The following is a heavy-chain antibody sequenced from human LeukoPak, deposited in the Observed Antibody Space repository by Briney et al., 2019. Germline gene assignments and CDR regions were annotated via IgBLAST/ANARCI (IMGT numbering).Heavy chain of an antibody. CDR2: ISSSGSTI. Sequence: TGGSLRLSCAASGFTFSSYEMNWVRQAPGKGLEWVSYISSSGSTIYYADSVKGRFTISRDNAKNSLYLQMNSLRAEDTAVYYCAARYSSGWYGGYWGQGTLVTVSS. CDR3: AARYSSGWYGGY. V-gene: IGHV3-48*03. CDR1: GFTFSSYE. J-gene: IGHJ4*02. D-gene: IGHD6-19*01.